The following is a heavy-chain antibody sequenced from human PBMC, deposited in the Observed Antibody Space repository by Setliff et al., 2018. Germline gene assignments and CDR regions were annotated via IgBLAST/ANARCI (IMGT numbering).Heavy chain of an antibody. CDR1: GYSFSTCW. CDR3: ARHPYYYGSGTYLDNNNRWFDP. Sequence: GESLKISCKGSGYSFSTCWIGWVRQMPGKGLEWMGIIYPGDSITRYSPSFQGQVSISVDKSINTAYLQWSSLRASDTAIYYCARHPYYYGSGTYLDNNNRWFDPWGQGTLVTVSS. V-gene: IGHV5-51*01. J-gene: IGHJ5*02. D-gene: IGHD3-10*01. CDR2: IYPGDSIT.